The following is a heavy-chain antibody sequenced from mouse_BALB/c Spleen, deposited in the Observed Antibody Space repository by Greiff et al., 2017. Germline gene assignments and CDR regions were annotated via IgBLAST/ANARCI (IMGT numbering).Heavy chain of an antibody. V-gene: IGHV1-9*01. J-gene: IGHJ2*01. CDR1: GYTFSSYW. Sequence: QVHVKQSGAELMKPGASVKISCKATGYTFSSYWIEWVKQRPGHGLEWIGEILPGSGSTNYNEKFKGKATFTADTSSNTAYMQLSSLTSEDSAVYYCARSTLYYDHGGHYFDYWGQGTTLTVSS. CDR3: ARSTLYYDHGGHYFDY. CDR2: ILPGSGST. D-gene: IGHD2-4*01.